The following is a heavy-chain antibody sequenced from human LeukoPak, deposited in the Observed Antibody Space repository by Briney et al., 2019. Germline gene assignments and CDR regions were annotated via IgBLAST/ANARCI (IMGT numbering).Heavy chain of an antibody. CDR2: INPNSGGT. Sequence: ASVKVSCKASGYTFTGYYMHWVRQAPGQGLEWMGWINPNSGGTNYAQKFQGRVTMTRDTSISTAYMELSRLRSDDTAVYYCARVIYDFWSGLDYWGQGTLVTVSS. V-gene: IGHV1-2*02. CDR1: GYTFTGYY. CDR3: ARVIYDFWSGLDY. J-gene: IGHJ4*02. D-gene: IGHD3-3*01.